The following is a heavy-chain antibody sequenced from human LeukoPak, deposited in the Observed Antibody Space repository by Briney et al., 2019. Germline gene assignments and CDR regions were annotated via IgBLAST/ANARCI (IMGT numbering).Heavy chain of an antibody. D-gene: IGHD2-21*01. CDR1: GYTFTGYY. J-gene: IGHJ6*03. Sequence: SVKVYCKASGYTFTGYYMHWVRQAPGQGLEWMGWINPNSGGTNYAQKFQGRVSVTRDTSITTAYMELSGLRSDDTAVYYCARTAFQFDYYFYYMDVWGKGTTITVSS. V-gene: IGHV1-2*02. CDR3: ARTAFQFDYYFYYMDV. CDR2: INPNSGGT.